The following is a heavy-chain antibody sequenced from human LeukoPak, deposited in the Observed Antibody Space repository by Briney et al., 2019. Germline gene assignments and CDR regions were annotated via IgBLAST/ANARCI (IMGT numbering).Heavy chain of an antibody. D-gene: IGHD5-18*01. V-gene: IGHV3-9*01. J-gene: IGHJ4*02. Sequence: GGSLRLSCAASGFTFDDYAMHWVRQAPGKGLEWVSGISWNCGSIGYADSVKGRFTISRDNAKNSLYLQMNSLRAEDTALYYCAKVDGYSYGDYFDYWGQGTLVTVSS. CDR2: ISWNCGSI. CDR3: AKVDGYSYGDYFDY. CDR1: GFTFDDYA.